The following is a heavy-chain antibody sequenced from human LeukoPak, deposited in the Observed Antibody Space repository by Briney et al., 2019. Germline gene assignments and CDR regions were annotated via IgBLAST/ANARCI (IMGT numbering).Heavy chain of an antibody. CDR1: GFTFSSYA. D-gene: IGHD6-6*01. CDR2: ISGSGGST. J-gene: IGHJ5*02. CDR3: AKGAPYSSSLSNWFDP. Sequence: GGSLRLSCAASGFTFSSYAMTRVRQPPGKGLEWVSAISGSGGSTHYADSVKGRFTISRDNSKNTLYLQMNSLRAEDTAVYYCAKGAPYSSSLSNWFDPWGQGTLVTVSS. V-gene: IGHV3-23*01.